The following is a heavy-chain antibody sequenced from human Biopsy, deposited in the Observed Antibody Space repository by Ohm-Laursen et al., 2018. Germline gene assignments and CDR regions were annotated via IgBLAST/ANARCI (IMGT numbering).Heavy chain of an antibody. CDR3: AKGQDLRGGAEYFQH. J-gene: IGHJ1*01. CDR2: INPHSGTT. CDR1: GYTFTGQN. D-gene: IGHD2-15*01. V-gene: IGHV1-2*02. Sequence: GASVKVSCKASGYTFTGQNLHWVRQAPGQGLEWMGGINPHSGTTKLAQDFQGRVTMTRDTSITTAYMELRRLRSEDTAVYYCAKGQDLRGGAEYFQHWGQGALVTVSS.